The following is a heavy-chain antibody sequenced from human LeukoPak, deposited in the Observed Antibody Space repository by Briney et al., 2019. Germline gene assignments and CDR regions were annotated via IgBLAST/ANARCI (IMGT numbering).Heavy chain of an antibody. CDR1: GYTFTSYA. D-gene: IGHD1-26*01. Sequence: ASVKVSCKASGYTFTSYAISWVRQAPGQGLEWMGWISAYNGNTNYAQKLQGRVTMTTDTSTSTAYMELRSLRSDDTAVYYCARKREDYYYYYMDVWGKGTTVTVSS. V-gene: IGHV1-18*01. CDR2: ISAYNGNT. CDR3: ARKREDYYYYYMDV. J-gene: IGHJ6*03.